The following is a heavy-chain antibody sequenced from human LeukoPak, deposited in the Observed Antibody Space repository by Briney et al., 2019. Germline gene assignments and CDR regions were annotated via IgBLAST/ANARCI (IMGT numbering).Heavy chain of an antibody. Sequence: GGSLRLSCAASGFTFDDYAMHWVRQAPGKGLEWVSGISWNSGSIGYADSVKGRFTISRDNAKNSLYLQMNSLRAEDTALYYCAKDAYGGYAYQLTTWGQGTLVTVSS. V-gene: IGHV3-9*01. J-gene: IGHJ5*02. CDR1: GFTFDDYA. CDR2: ISWNSGSI. CDR3: AKDAYGGYAYQLTT. D-gene: IGHD5-12*01.